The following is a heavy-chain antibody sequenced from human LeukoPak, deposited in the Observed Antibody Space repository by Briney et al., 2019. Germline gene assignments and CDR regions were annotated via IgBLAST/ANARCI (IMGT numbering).Heavy chain of an antibody. CDR3: AREWGGYCSSTGCYGMDV. CDR2: LIPVFVTA. V-gene: IGHV1-69*01. D-gene: IGHD2-2*01. Sequence: ASAKDSCKASGGTFISYAISWVRPAPGQGLEWVGGLIPVFVTANYAQKLQGRVTITADESTSTAYMELSSLRSEDTAVYYCAREWGGYCSSTGCYGMDVWGKGTTVTVSS. CDR1: GGTFISYA. J-gene: IGHJ6*04.